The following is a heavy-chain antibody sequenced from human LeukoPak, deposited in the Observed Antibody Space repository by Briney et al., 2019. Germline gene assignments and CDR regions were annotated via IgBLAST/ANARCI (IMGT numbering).Heavy chain of an antibody. J-gene: IGHJ4*02. Sequence: GASVKVSCKAFGYTFTSYGISWVRQAPGQGLEWMGWINPNTGGTNYAQKFQGRVTMTRDTSISTAFMELSWLRFDDAAVYYCARGRTERIQLWLNYWGQGTLVTVSS. CDR3: ARGRTERIQLWLNY. D-gene: IGHD5-18*01. CDR1: GYTFTSYG. CDR2: INPNTGGT. V-gene: IGHV1-2*02.